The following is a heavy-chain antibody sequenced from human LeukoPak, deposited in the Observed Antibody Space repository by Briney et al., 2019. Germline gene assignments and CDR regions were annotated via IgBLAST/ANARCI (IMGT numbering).Heavy chain of an antibody. J-gene: IGHJ6*03. CDR3: ARTASMGTHDFWYYYMDV. CDR1: GYSFTSYW. D-gene: IGHD2/OR15-2a*01. V-gene: IGHV5-51*01. Sequence: GESLKISCKGSGYSFTSYWITWVRQMPGKGLECMGFIYPGDSDTRYSPSFQGQVTISADKSISTAYLQWSSLKASDTAMYYCARTASMGTHDFWYYYMDVWGKGTTVTISS. CDR2: IYPGDSDT.